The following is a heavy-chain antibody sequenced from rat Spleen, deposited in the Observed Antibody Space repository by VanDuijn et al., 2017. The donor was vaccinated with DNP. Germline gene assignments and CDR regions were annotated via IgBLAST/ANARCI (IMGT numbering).Heavy chain of an antibody. CDR3: VRWNSGHFDY. V-gene: IGHV5-22*01. CDR2: IGSPSYAP. CDR1: GFTFSAYY. D-gene: IGHD4-3*01. Sequence: EVQLVESGGGLVQPGRSLKLSCAASGFTFSAYYMAWVRQAPAKGLEWVAYIGSPSYAPYYADSVKGRFTISRHNDKSTLYLQMNSLRSEDMATYYCVRWNSGHFDYWGQGVMVTVSS. J-gene: IGHJ2*01.